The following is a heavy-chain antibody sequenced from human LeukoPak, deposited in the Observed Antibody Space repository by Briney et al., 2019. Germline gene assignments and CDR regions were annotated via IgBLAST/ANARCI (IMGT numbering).Heavy chain of an antibody. V-gene: IGHV1-69*13. D-gene: IGHD2-15*01. Sequence: SVKVSCKASGGTFSSFSITWVRQAPGQGLEWMGGIIPISDTPTYAQKFQGRVTLTADESTSTAYLELSSLRSEDTAVYYCARTLGYCTGDRCFGNTWFGPWGQGTLVTVSS. CDR3: ARTLGYCTGDRCFGNTWFGP. CDR2: IIPISDTP. J-gene: IGHJ5*02. CDR1: GGTFSSFS.